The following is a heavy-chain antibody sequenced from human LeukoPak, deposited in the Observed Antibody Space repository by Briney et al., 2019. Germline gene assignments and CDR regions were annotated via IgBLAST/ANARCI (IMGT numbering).Heavy chain of an antibody. CDR2: INHSGST. CDR3: ARGNSDPHYYDSSGQLAPD. J-gene: IGHJ4*02. Sequence: PSETLSLTCAVYGGSLSGYYWSWIRQPPGKGLEWIGEINHSGSTNYNPSLKSRVTISVDTSKNQFSLKLSSVTAADTAVYYCARGNSDPHYYDSSGQLAPDWGRGTLVTVSS. D-gene: IGHD3-22*01. CDR1: GGSLSGYY. V-gene: IGHV4-34*01.